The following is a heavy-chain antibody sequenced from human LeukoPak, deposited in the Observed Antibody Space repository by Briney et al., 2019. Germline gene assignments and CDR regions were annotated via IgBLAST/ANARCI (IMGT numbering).Heavy chain of an antibody. Sequence: QTGGSLRLSCAASGFTFSSYWMHWVRQAPGKGLVWVSRINSDGSTTNYADSVKGRFTISRDNAENTLYLQMNSVRVEDTAVYYCARRVSATRWFYPWGQGTLVTVSS. CDR3: ARRVSATRWFYP. D-gene: IGHD2-15*01. CDR2: INSDGSTT. J-gene: IGHJ5*02. CDR1: GFTFSSYW. V-gene: IGHV3-74*01.